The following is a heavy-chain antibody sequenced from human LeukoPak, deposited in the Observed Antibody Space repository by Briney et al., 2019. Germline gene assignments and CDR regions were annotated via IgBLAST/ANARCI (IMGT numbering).Heavy chain of an antibody. J-gene: IGHJ3*02. D-gene: IGHD1-26*01. CDR2: IRYDGGNK. Sequence: GGSLRLSCAASGFSFGTYGINWVRQAPGKGLEWVAFIRYDGGNKYYADSVKGRFTISRDNSKNTLYLQMNSLRVEDTAVYYCAKALGSGSSYDAFDIWGQGTMVTVSS. CDR1: GFSFGTYG. V-gene: IGHV3-30*02. CDR3: AKALGSGSSYDAFDI.